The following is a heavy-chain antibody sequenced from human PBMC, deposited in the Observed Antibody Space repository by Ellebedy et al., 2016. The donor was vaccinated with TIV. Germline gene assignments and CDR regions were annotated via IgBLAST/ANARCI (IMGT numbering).Heavy chain of an antibody. J-gene: IGHJ4*02. CDR2: IYYSGST. D-gene: IGHD3-9*01. CDR1: GGSISSSSYY. CDR3: ARHYDILTGEFDY. V-gene: IGHV4-39*01. Sequence: SETLSLTXTVSGGSISSSSYYWGWIRQPPGKGLEWIGSIYYSGSTYYNPSLKSRVTISVDTSKNQFSPKLSSVTAADTAVYYCARHYDILTGEFDYWGQGTLVTVSS.